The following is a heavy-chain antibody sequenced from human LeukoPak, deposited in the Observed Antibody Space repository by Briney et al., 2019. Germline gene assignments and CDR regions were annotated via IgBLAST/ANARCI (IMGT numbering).Heavy chain of an antibody. J-gene: IGHJ4*02. D-gene: IGHD2-21*01. V-gene: IGHV1-2*02. CDR2: INPKSGGT. CDR3: ARMSAREWRVVIANLYYFDY. Sequence: AASVKVSCKASGYTFTGYYMHWVRQAPGQGLEWMGWINPKSGGTKYAQKFQGRVTMTRDTSISTAYMELSRLKSDDTAVYYCARMSAREWRVVIANLYYFDYWGQGTQVTVSS. CDR1: GYTFTGYY.